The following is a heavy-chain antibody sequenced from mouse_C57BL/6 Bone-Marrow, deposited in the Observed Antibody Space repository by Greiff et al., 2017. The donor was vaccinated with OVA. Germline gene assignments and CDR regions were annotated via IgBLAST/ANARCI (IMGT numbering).Heavy chain of an antibody. CDR2: IHPNSGST. D-gene: IGHD2-1*01. J-gene: IGHJ3*01. CDR1: GYTFTSYW. V-gene: IGHV1-64*01. Sequence: QVQLQQSGAELVKPGASVKLSCKASGYTFTSYWMHWVKQRPGQGLEWIGMIHPNSGSTNYNEKFKSKATLTVDKSSSTAYMQLSSLTSEDSAVYFCARSIYYGNLKAYWGQGTLVTVSA. CDR3: ARSIYYGNLKAY.